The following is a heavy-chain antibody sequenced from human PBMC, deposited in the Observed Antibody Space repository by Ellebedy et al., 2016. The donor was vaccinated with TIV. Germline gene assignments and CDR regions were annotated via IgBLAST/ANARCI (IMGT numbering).Heavy chain of an antibody. V-gene: IGHV1-46*01. D-gene: IGHD3-10*01. CDR1: GGTFSSYA. Sequence: AASVKVSCKASGGTFSSYAINWVRQAPGRGLEWMGLINPSGGSTRYAQKLQGRVTMTRDTSTSTVYMELTSLRSEDTAVYYCARAHFGSGSYSHFDYWGQGTLVTVSS. J-gene: IGHJ4*02. CDR3: ARAHFGSGSYSHFDY. CDR2: INPSGGST.